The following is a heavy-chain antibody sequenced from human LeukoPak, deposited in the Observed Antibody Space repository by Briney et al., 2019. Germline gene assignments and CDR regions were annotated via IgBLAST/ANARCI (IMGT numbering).Heavy chain of an antibody. CDR2: IIPIFGTA. D-gene: IGHD3-16*01. V-gene: IGHV1-69*05. J-gene: IGHJ3*02. CDR3: ARDSGGGTGAFDI. Sequence: VASVKVSCKASGGTFSSYAISWERQAPGQGLEWMGGIIPIFGTANYAQKFQGRVTITTDESTSTAYMELSSLRSEDTAVYYCARDSGGGTGAFDIWGQGTMVTVSS. CDR1: GGTFSSYA.